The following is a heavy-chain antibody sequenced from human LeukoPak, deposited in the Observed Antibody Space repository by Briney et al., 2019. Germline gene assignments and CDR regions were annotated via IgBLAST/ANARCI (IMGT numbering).Heavy chain of an antibody. Sequence: GGPLRLSCAASGFTFSTYSMNWVRQAPGKGLEWVGRIKSNPDGGTTDYAAPVKGRFSISRDDSKTTLYLQMNSLKTEDTAVYYCATGGPAVDGLPYDFWGQGTLVTVSS. CDR1: GFTFSTYS. D-gene: IGHD5-24*01. CDR2: IKSNPDGGTT. J-gene: IGHJ4*02. CDR3: ATGGPAVDGLPYDF. V-gene: IGHV3-15*01.